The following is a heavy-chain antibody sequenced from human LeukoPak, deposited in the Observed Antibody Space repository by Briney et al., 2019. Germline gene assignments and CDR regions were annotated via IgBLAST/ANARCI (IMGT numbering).Heavy chain of an antibody. V-gene: IGHV3-48*03. CDR2: ISSSGSTI. Sequence: PGGSLRLSCAASGFNFSIYEMNWVRQPPGEGLEWVSYISSSGSTIYYADSVKGRFTISRDNAKNSLYLQMNSLRAEDTAVYYCAELGITMIGGVWGKGTTVTISS. J-gene: IGHJ6*04. CDR3: AELGITMIGGV. D-gene: IGHD3-10*02. CDR1: GFNFSIYE.